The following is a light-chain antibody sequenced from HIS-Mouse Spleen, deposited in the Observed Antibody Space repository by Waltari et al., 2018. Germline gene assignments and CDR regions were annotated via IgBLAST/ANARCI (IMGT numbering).Light chain of an antibody. CDR3: QQYYSYPYT. V-gene: IGKV1-8*01. Sequence: AIRMTQSPSSLPASTVDRVTITCRASQGISSYLAWYQQKPGKAPKLLIYAASTLQSGVPSRFSGSGSGTDFTLTISCLQSEDFATYYCQQYYSYPYTFGQGTKLEIK. CDR2: AAS. J-gene: IGKJ2*01. CDR1: QGISSY.